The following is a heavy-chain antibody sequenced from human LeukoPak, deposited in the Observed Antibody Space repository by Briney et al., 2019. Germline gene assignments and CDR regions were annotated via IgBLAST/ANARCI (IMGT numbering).Heavy chain of an antibody. D-gene: IGHD4-17*01. Sequence: ASVKVSCKASGYIFTGYYMHWVRQAPGQGLEWMGWINPNSGDTNYAQKFQGRVTMTRDTSISTAYMELRSLRSDDTAVYYCGREAPTVTTGFLDAFDIWGQGTMVTVSS. CDR3: GREAPTVTTGFLDAFDI. J-gene: IGHJ3*02. CDR2: INPNSGDT. V-gene: IGHV1-2*02. CDR1: GYIFTGYY.